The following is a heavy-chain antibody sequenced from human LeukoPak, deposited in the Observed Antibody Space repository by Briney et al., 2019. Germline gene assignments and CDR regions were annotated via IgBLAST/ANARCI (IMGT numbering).Heavy chain of an antibody. J-gene: IGHJ4*02. D-gene: IGHD4-23*01. CDR3: ARGATPYDYGGNSVY. CDR2: ISGSGGST. CDR1: GFTFSSYA. Sequence: GGSLRLSCAASGFTFSSYAMSWVRQAPGKGLEWVSAISGSGGSTYYADSVRGRFTISRDNSKNTVFLQMSSLRADDTAIYYCARGATPYDYGGNSVYWGQGTLVTVSS. V-gene: IGHV3-23*01.